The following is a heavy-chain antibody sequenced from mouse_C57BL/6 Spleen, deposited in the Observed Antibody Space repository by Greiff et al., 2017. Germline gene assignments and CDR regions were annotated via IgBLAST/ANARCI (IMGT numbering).Heavy chain of an antibody. CDR1: GYTFTEYT. J-gene: IGHJ2*01. Sequence: VKLMESGAELVKPGASVKLSCKASGYTFTEYTIHWVKQRSGQGLEWIGWFYPGSGSIKYNEKFKDKATLTADKSSSTVYMKLSRLTSEDSAVYFSARHEEMVTTGNYFDYWGQGTTLTVSS. D-gene: IGHD2-2*01. CDR3: ARHEEMVTTGNYFDY. V-gene: IGHV1-62-2*01. CDR2: FYPGSGSI.